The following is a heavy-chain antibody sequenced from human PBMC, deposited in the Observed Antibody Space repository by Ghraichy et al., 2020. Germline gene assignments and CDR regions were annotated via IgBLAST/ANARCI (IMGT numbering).Heavy chain of an antibody. V-gene: IGHV1-2*02. J-gene: IGHJ4*02. CDR2: INPNSGDT. Sequence: ASVKVSCKASGYTFTDYYMHWVRQAPGQGLEWMGWINPNSGDTNYAQKFQGRVTMTKDTSISTAYMELSRLTSDDTAFYYCASNYCGGLNCDPPEFDYWAEGTLVTVDS. CDR3: ASNYCGGLNCDPPEFDY. D-gene: IGHD2-21*01. CDR1: GYTFTDYY.